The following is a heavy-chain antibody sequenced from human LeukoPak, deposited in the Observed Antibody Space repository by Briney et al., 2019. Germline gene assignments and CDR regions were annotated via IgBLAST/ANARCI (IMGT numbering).Heavy chain of an antibody. Sequence: SETLSLTCAVYGGSFSGYYWSWIRQPPGKGLEWIGEIYHSGSTNYNPSLKSRVTISVDKSKNQFSLKLSSVTAADTAVYYCARDRGGSYYGTFDYWGQGTLVTVSP. V-gene: IGHV4-34*01. CDR3: ARDRGGSYYGTFDY. D-gene: IGHD1-26*01. CDR2: IYHSGST. CDR1: GGSFSGYY. J-gene: IGHJ4*02.